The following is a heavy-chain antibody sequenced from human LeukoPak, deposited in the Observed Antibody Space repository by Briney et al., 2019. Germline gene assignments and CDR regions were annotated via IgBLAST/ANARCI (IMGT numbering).Heavy chain of an antibody. Sequence: SGRSLRLSCAASGFTFSNDGMHWVRQAPGKGLEWVAVTWKVGNDKYSADSVKGRFTISRDDSKKTMYLQMNSLRAEDTAVYYWARDCGVRGDIRRDYFDYWGEGTLVTVSS. CDR2: TWKVGNDK. CDR3: ARDCGVRGDIRRDYFDY. D-gene: IGHD3-10*01. J-gene: IGHJ4*02. CDR1: GFTFSNDG. V-gene: IGHV3-33*01.